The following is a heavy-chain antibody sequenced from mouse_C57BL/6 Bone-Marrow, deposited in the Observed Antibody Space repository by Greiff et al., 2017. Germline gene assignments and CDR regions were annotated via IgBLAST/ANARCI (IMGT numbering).Heavy chain of an antibody. CDR2: IDPSDSDT. D-gene: IGHD6-5*01. CDR3: ARSDPIWGYCNY. V-gene: IGHV1-52*01. Sequence: QVHVKQPGAELVRPGSSVKLSCKASGFTFTSYWMHWVQQRPIQGLEWIGNIDPSDSDTHYNQKFKDKATLTVDKSSSTAYKQHSSLTSKETTVSDCARSDPIWGYCNYWGQGTTLTVSS. CDR1: GFTFTSYW. J-gene: IGHJ2*01.